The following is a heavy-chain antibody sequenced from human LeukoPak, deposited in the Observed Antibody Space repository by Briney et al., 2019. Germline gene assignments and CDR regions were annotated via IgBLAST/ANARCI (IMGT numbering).Heavy chain of an antibody. D-gene: IGHD3-10*01. V-gene: IGHV4-59*01. CDR2: IYYSGST. CDR1: GGSISSYY. Sequence: PSETLSLTCTVSGGSISSYYWSWIRQPPGKGLEWIGYIYYSGSTNYNPSLKSRVTISVDTSKNQFSLKLSSVTAADTAVYYCARGPRLYYYGSGSYDYWGQGTLVTVSS. J-gene: IGHJ4*02. CDR3: ARGPRLYYYGSGSYDY.